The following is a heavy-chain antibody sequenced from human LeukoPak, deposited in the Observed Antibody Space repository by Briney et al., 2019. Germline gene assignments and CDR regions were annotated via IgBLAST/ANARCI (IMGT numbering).Heavy chain of an antibody. J-gene: IGHJ4*02. CDR2: INPNSGGT. V-gene: IGHV1-2*02. CDR3: ARGSIYYDSLPPGY. Sequence: ASVKVSCKASGYTFTGYYMHWVRQAPGQGLEWMGWINPNSGGTNYAQKFQGGVTMTRDTSISTAYMELSRLRSDDTAVYYCARGSIYYDSLPPGYWGQGTLVTVSS. D-gene: IGHD3-22*01. CDR1: GYTFTGYY.